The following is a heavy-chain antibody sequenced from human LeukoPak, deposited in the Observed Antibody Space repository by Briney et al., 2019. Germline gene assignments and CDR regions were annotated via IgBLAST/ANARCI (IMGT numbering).Heavy chain of an antibody. D-gene: IGHD3-22*01. J-gene: IGHJ4*02. CDR2: ISYDGSNK. CDR3: ARHRGYDTRDFDC. CDR1: GFTFSSYG. Sequence: QPGRSLRLSCAASGFTFSSYGMHWVRQAPGKGLEWVAVISYDGSNKYYADSVKGRFTISRDNAKNSLYLQMNSLRAEDTAVYYCARHRGYDTRDFDCWGQGTLVTVSS. V-gene: IGHV3-30*03.